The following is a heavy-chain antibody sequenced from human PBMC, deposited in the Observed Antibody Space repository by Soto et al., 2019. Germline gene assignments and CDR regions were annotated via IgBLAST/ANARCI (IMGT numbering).Heavy chain of an antibody. CDR1: GYTLTELS. CDR2: FDPEDGET. J-gene: IGHJ5*02. V-gene: IGHV1-24*01. D-gene: IGHD3-16*02. CDR3: ATAMGWRGPEYYDYIWGSYRTNWFDP. Sequence: GAAVKVSCKVSGYTLTELSMHWVRQAPGKGLEWMGGFDPEDGETIYAQKFQGRVTMTEDTSTDTAYMELSSLRSEDTAVYYCATAMGWRGPEYYDYIWGSYRTNWFDPWGQGTLVTVSS.